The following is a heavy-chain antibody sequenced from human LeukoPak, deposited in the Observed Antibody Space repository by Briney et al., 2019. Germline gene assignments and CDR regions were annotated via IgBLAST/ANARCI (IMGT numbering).Heavy chain of an antibody. CDR2: LSGSGGGT. D-gene: IGHD3-9*01. CDR1: GITLSNYG. J-gene: IGHJ4*02. CDR3: AKDITILEGD. V-gene: IGHV3-23*01. Sequence: GGSLRLSCAVSGITLSNYGMSWVRQAPGKGLEWVAGLSGSGGGTNYADSVQGRFTISRDNPKNTLYLQMNSLRAEDTAVYYCAKDITILEGDWGQGTLVTVSS.